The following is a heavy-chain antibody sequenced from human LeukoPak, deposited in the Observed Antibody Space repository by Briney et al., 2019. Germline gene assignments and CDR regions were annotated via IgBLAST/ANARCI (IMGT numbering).Heavy chain of an antibody. CDR3: ARDVCSSTSCPEYYYMDV. CDR2: ISTSGSTM. Sequence: SGGSLRLSCAASGFTFTDYYMSWYRQAPGKGLEWLSSISTSGSTMYYADSVKGRFTISRDNAKNSLYLQMNSLRAEDTAVYYCARDVCSSTSCPEYYYMDVWGKGTTVTVSS. D-gene: IGHD2-2*01. V-gene: IGHV3-11*04. CDR1: GFTFTDYY. J-gene: IGHJ6*03.